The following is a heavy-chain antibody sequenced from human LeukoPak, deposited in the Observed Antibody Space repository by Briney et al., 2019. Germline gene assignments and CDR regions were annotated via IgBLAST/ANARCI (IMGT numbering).Heavy chain of an antibody. CDR1: GFTFSSYA. J-gene: IGHJ4*02. D-gene: IGHD6-6*01. CDR2: ISYDGSNK. Sequence: PGGSLRLSCAASGFTFSSYAMHWVRQAPGKGLEWVAVISYDGSNKYYADSVKGRLTISRDNSKNTLYLQMNSLRAEDTAVYYCAKGSQYSSSSFLDYWGQGTLVTVSS. V-gene: IGHV3-30-3*01. CDR3: AKGSQYSSSSFLDY.